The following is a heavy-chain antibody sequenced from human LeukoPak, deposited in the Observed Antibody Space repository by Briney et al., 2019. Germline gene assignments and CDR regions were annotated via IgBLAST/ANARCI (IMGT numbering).Heavy chain of an antibody. CDR2: IIPIFGTA. J-gene: IGHJ4*02. D-gene: IGHD1-26*01. V-gene: IGHV1-69*05. CDR1: GGTFSSYA. Sequence: SVKVSXKASGGTFSSYAISWVRQAPGQGLEWMGRIIPIFGTANYAQKFQGRVTITTDESTSTAYMGLSSLRPEDTAVYYCARETYSGSGSYYGVVDYWGQGTLVTVSS. CDR3: ARETYSGSGSYYGVVDY.